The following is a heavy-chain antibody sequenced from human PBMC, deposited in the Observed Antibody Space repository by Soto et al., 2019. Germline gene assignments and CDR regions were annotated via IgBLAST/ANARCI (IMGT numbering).Heavy chain of an antibody. CDR3: TTDLLDPAGEDAFDI. V-gene: IGHV3-15*07. CDR2: IKSKTDGGTT. J-gene: IGHJ3*02. CDR1: GFTFSNAW. D-gene: IGHD5-18*01. Sequence: EVQLVESGGGLVKPGGSLRLSCAASGFTFSNAWMNWVRQAPGKGLEWVGRIKSKTDGGTTDYAAPVKGRFTISRDDSKNTLYLQMNSLKTEDTAVYYGTTDLLDPAGEDAFDIWGQGTMVTVSS.